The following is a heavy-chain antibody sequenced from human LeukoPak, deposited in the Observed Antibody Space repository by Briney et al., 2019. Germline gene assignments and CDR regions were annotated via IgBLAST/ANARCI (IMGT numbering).Heavy chain of an antibody. CDR2: IYYSGST. J-gene: IGHJ5*02. V-gene: IGHV4-59*01. CDR1: GFTFSNCW. Sequence: GSLRLSCAASGFTFSNCWMHWVRQATGKGLVWLGYIYYSGSTNYNPSLKSRVTISVDTSKNQFSLKVSSVTACVTAVYYCARLNWVSGTAWCDLWGQGTLVSVSS. D-gene: IGHD6-19*01. CDR3: ARLNWVSGTAWCDL.